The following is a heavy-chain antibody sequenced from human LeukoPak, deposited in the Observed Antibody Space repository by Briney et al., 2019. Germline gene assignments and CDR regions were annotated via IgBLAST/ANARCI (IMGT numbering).Heavy chain of an antibody. J-gene: IGHJ4*02. D-gene: IGHD3-22*01. CDR1: GFTFSSYA. V-gene: IGHV3-23*01. CDR3: ANTYYYDSTQTQY. Sequence: GGSLRLSCAASGFTFSSYAMSWVRQAPGKGLEWVSAISGSGGSTYYADSVKGRFTISRDNSKNTLYLQMNGLRAEDTAVYYCANTYYYDSTQTQYWGQGTLVTVSS. CDR2: ISGSGGST.